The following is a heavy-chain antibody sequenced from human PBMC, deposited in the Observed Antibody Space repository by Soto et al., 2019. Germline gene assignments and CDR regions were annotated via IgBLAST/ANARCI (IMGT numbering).Heavy chain of an antibody. V-gene: IGHV4-34*01. J-gene: IGHJ4*02. CDR1: GRSFSGYY. CDR2: INHSGST. Sequence: PSETICLTCALYGRSFSGYYWSWISKPPGKGRSRIGEINHSGSTNYNPSLKSRVTISVDTSKNQFSLKLSSVTAADTAVYYCASLSSSSPYYFDYWGQGTLVTVSS. CDR3: ASLSSSSPYYFDY. D-gene: IGHD6-6*01.